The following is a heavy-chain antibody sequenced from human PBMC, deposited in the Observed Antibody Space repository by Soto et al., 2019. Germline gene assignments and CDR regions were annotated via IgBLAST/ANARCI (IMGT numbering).Heavy chain of an antibody. J-gene: IGHJ4*02. V-gene: IGHV4-39*01. CDR2: IYRSGNT. D-gene: IGHD5-18*01. CDR3: ARHEWLQLWLVTEY. Sequence: SSETLSLTCSVSGDSIGSSTNYWGWIRQPPGKGLEWIGTIYRSGNTYYNPTLKSRVAISVDMSKNQFSLRLNSVTAADTAVYYCARHEWLQLWLVTEYWGQGALVTVSS. CDR1: GDSIGSSTNY.